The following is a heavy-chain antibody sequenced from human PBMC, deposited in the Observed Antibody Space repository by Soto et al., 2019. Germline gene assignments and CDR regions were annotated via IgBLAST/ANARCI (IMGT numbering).Heavy chain of an antibody. J-gene: IGHJ4*02. Sequence: GVSVKVSWKASGDTFTDCCMHWVRQAPGQGFEWMGRISPKSGGTNYAQKFQGRVTMNWDTSRNKAYMELSSRMFEDAAVYYCARPPGYVSDWYYFDLWGQGTRVTVSS. D-gene: IGHD3-9*01. V-gene: IGHV1-2*02. CDR3: ARPPGYVSDWYYFDL. CDR1: GDTFTDCC. CDR2: ISPKSGGT.